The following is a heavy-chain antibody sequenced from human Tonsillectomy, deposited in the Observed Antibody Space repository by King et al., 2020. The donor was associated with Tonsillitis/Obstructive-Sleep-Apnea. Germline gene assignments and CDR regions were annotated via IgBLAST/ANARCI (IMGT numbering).Heavy chain of an antibody. CDR1: GFPFSNVW. V-gene: IGHV3-15*07. CDR3: NTGYYSESSYYYRFDY. D-gene: IGHD3-22*01. J-gene: IGHJ4*02. Sequence: VQLVESGGGLVKPGGSLRLSCAASGFPFSNVWMNWVRQAPGKGLEGVGRIKSKTDGGTTDYAAPVKGRFTISRDESKNPLNLQRNSLTTADTAIYYWNTGYYSESSYYYRFDYWGQGTLVTVSS. CDR2: IKSKTDGGTT.